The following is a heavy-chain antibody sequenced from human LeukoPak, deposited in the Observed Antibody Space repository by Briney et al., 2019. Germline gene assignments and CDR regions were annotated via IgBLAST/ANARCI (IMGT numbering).Heavy chain of an antibody. CDR2: IYSGGST. Sequence: GGSLRLSCAASRFTVSSNYMSWVRQAPGKGLEWVSVIYSGGSTYYADSVKGRFTISRDNSKNTLYLQMNSLRAEDTAVYYCARRSGIAVAGAFDYWGQGTLVTVSS. V-gene: IGHV3-53*01. CDR1: RFTVSSNY. J-gene: IGHJ4*02. D-gene: IGHD6-19*01. CDR3: ARRSGIAVAGAFDY.